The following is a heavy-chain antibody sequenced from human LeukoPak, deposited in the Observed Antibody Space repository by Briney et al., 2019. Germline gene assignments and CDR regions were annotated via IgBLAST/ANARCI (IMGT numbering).Heavy chain of an antibody. CDR3: TKTRWLQSRDFHSSHLHV. Sequence: ASVKVSCKASGGTFSSYAISWLRRAPGQGLEWRGGRIPIFGTANYAQKFQGRVTITADEYTSTAYMELSSLRTEDTELHYRTKTRWLQSRDFHSSHLHVRVKETTLAVSS. J-gene: IGHJ6*01. D-gene: IGHD5-24*01. CDR1: GGTFSSYA. V-gene: IGHV1-69*13. CDR2: RIPIFGTA.